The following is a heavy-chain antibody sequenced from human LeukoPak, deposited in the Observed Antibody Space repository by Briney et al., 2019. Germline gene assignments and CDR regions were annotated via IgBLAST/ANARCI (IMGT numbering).Heavy chain of an antibody. J-gene: IGHJ5*02. V-gene: IGHV3-23*01. Sequence: GGSLRLSCAASGFTFSSYAMSWVRQAPGKGLEWVSAVSKSGGTTYYADSVKGRFTISRDTSKNTMSLQMNSLRAEDTAVYYCAKVATGPWGQGTLVTVSS. D-gene: IGHD5-12*01. CDR2: VSKSGGTT. CDR1: GFTFSSYA. CDR3: AKVATGP.